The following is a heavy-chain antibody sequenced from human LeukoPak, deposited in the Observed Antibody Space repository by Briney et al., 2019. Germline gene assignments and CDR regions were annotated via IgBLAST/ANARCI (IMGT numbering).Heavy chain of an antibody. CDR2: ISWNSGNM. Sequence: GGSLRLSCAPSGFMFNDYALHWVRQAPGKGLEWVSSISWNSGNMYYVDSVKSRFTISRDNAKNSLSLQMNSLKPEDTALYYCAKGPGLGAGKRYLDLWGRGTLVIVSS. CDR3: AKGPGLGAGKRYLDL. CDR1: GFMFNDYA. J-gene: IGHJ2*01. V-gene: IGHV3-9*01. D-gene: IGHD6-13*01.